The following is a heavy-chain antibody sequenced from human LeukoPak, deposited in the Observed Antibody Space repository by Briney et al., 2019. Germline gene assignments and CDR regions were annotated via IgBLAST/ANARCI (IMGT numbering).Heavy chain of an antibody. CDR3: ARSIAVAGPAEDYFDY. J-gene: IGHJ4*02. CDR1: GGTFSSYA. CDR2: IIPIFGTA. V-gene: IGHV1-69*05. Sequence: SVKVSCKASGGTFSSYAISWVRQAPGQGLEWMGRIIPIFGTANYAQKLQGRVTMTTDTSTSTAYMGLSSLRSEDTALYYCARSIAVAGPAEDYFDYWGQGTLVTVSS. D-gene: IGHD6-19*01.